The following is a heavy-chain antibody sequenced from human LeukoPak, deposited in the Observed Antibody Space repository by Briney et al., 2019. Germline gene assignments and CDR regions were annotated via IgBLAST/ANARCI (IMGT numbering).Heavy chain of an antibody. Sequence: ASVKVSCKVSGYTFTGYYMHWVRQAPGQGLEWMGWINPNSGGTNYAQKFQGRVTMTRDTSISTAYMELSRLRSDDTAVYYCARAYSSTSCLNDYWGQGTLVTVSS. D-gene: IGHD2-2*01. CDR2: INPNSGGT. J-gene: IGHJ4*02. CDR3: ARAYSSTSCLNDY. V-gene: IGHV1-2*02. CDR1: GYTFTGYY.